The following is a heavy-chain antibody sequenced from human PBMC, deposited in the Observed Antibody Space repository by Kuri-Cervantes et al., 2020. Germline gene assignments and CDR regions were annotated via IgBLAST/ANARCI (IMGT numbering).Heavy chain of an antibody. Sequence: SGPTLVKPTQTLTLTCTFSGFSLSASGMGVGWIRQPPGKALEWLAPIYWDDDKRYSPSLNNRLTITKDTSKNQVVLTMTNMDPVDTATYYCARSYSGSYFDYWGQGTLVTVSS. CDR2: IYWDDDK. V-gene: IGHV2-5*02. D-gene: IGHD1-26*01. CDR3: ARSYSGSYFDY. J-gene: IGHJ4*02. CDR1: GFSLSASGMG.